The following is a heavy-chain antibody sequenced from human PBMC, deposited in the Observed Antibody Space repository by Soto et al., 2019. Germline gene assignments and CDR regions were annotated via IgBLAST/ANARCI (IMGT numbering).Heavy chain of an antibody. CDR2: IYQSGST. CDR1: GYSISSGYY. J-gene: IGHJ6*02. Sequence: SETLSLTCAVSGYSISSGYYWGWIRQPPGKGLEWIGSIYQSGSTYYNPSLKSRVTISVDTSKNQFSLKLSSVTAADTAVYYRARDNYDFWSGTNYYGMDVWGQGTTVTAP. CDR3: ARDNYDFWSGTNYYGMDV. D-gene: IGHD3-3*01. V-gene: IGHV4-38-2*02.